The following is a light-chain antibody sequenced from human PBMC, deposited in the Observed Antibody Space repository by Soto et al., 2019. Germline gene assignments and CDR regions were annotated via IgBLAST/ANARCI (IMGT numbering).Light chain of an antibody. J-gene: IGKJ1*01. Sequence: EVLMTQSPATLSVSPGERATLSCRASQSVGSDLAWYQQKPGQAPRLLIFGASTRATDIPARFSGSGSGTEFTLTISSLQSEDFAVYYCQQYNNWSRTFGQGTKVEI. CDR1: QSVGSD. V-gene: IGKV3-15*01. CDR2: GAS. CDR3: QQYNNWSRT.